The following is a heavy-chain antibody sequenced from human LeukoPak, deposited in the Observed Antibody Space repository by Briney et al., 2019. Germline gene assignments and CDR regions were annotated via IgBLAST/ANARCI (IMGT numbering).Heavy chain of an antibody. V-gene: IGHV3-11*06. CDR2: ISTSSSYT. CDR1: GFTFSDYY. Sequence: PGGSLRLSCAASGFTFSDYYMSWIRQAPGKGLEWVSYISTSSSYTNYADSVKGRFTISRDNAKNSLSLQMNSLRAEDTAVYYCARLWPGSFLDYWGQGTLVTVSS. CDR3: ARLWPGSFLDY. J-gene: IGHJ4*02. D-gene: IGHD3-10*01.